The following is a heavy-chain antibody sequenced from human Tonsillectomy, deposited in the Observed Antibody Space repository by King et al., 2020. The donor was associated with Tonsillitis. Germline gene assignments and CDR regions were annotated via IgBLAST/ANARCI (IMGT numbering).Heavy chain of an antibody. CDR3: ARAHYDVLTGYYSAFDS. CDR1: GGSISSDNYY. V-gene: IGHV4-31*01. D-gene: IGHD3-9*01. CDR2: ILYSWST. Sequence: VQLQESGPGLVKPSQTLSRTCTVSGGSISSDNYYWSLIRQHPGKGLEWFGYILYSWSTDYNPSLQGLVTISVDTSKNQFSLKLSSVTAADTAVYYCARAHYDVLTGYYSAFDSWGQGTLVTVSS. J-gene: IGHJ4*02.